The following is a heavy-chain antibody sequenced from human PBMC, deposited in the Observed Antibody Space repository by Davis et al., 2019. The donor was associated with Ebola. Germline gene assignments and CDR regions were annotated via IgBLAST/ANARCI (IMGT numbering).Heavy chain of an antibody. V-gene: IGHV3-23*01. Sequence: PGGSLRLSCAASGYTFSTYAMTWVRQAPGKGLEWVSSISGSSGGSYYADSVKGRFAISRDNSKNTLYLQMNSLRAEDTAVYYCAKDVLLWFGGWFDPWGQGTLVTVSS. J-gene: IGHJ5*02. CDR2: ISGSSGGS. CDR3: AKDVLLWFGGWFDP. CDR1: GYTFSTYA. D-gene: IGHD3-10*01.